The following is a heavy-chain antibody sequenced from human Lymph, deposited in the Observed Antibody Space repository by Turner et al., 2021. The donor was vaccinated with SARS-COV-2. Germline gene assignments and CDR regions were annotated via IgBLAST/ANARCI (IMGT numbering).Heavy chain of an antibody. V-gene: IGHV1-8*01. J-gene: IGHJ5*02. D-gene: IGHD3-9*01. CDR2: MNPNSGNT. CDR1: GYTVTSCD. Sequence: QVQLVQCGAEVTKPGASEKISCKASGYTVTSCDINWVRQATGQGLEWIGWMNPNSGNTRYAQKFQGRVTMTRNTSISTAYMELSSLRSEDTAVYYCARGAQLTVWFDPWGQGTLVTVSS. CDR3: ARGAQLTVWFDP.